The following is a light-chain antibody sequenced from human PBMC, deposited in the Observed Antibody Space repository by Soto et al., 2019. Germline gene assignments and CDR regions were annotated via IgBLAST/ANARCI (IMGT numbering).Light chain of an antibody. CDR2: GNS. V-gene: IGLV1-40*01. J-gene: IGLJ1*01. CDR3: QSYDSSLSGSCV. CDR1: SSNIGAGYD. Sequence: QSVLTQPPSVSVAPGQRVTISCTGSSSNIGAGYDVHWYQQLPGTAPKLLIYGNSNRPSGVPDRFSGSKSGTSASLAITGLQAEDEADYYCQSYDSSLSGSCVFGTGTKLTVL.